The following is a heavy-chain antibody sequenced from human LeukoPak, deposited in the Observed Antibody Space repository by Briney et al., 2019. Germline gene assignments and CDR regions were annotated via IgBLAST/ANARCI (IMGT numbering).Heavy chain of an antibody. V-gene: IGHV3-33*01. D-gene: IGHD2-2*01. CDR2: IWYDGSNK. Sequence: GGSLGLSCAASGFTFSSYGMHWVRQAPGKGLEWVAVIWYDGSNKYYADSVKGRFTISRDNSKNTLYLQMNSLRAEDTAVYYCAREGYCSSTSRYAGGDNWFDPWGQGTLVTVSS. CDR3: AREGYCSSTSRYAGGDNWFDP. CDR1: GFTFSSYG. J-gene: IGHJ5*02.